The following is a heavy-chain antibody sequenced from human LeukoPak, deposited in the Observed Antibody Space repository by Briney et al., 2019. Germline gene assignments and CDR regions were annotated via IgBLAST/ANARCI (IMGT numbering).Heavy chain of an antibody. Sequence: SETLSLTCTVSGGSISSYYWSWIRQPPGKGLEWIGYIYYSGSTNYNPSLKSRDTISVDTSKNQFSLKLSSVTAADTAVYYCARGVTRGSIYFDYWGQGTLVTVSS. J-gene: IGHJ4*02. CDR1: GGSISSYY. CDR2: IYYSGST. CDR3: ARGVTRGSIYFDY. D-gene: IGHD2-21*02. V-gene: IGHV4-59*01.